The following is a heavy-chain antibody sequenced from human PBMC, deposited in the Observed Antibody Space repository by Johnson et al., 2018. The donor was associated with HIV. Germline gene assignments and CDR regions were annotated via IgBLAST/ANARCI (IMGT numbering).Heavy chain of an antibody. CDR1: GFTFSSYG. D-gene: IGHD6-6*01. CDR2: IRYDGSNK. J-gene: IGHJ3*02. CDR3: ARVSSIAALWDAFDI. Sequence: QVQLVESGGGVVQPGGSLRLSCVASGFTFSSYGMHWVRQAPGKGLEWVAFIRYDGSNKYYADSVKGRFTISRDNSKNTLYLQMNSLRAEDTAMYYCARVSSIAALWDAFDIWGQGTMVTVSS. V-gene: IGHV3-30*02.